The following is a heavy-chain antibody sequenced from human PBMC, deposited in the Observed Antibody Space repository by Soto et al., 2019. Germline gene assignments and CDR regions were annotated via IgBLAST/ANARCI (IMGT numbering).Heavy chain of an antibody. CDR1: GGSISTGGYY. D-gene: IGHD5-12*01. CDR2: IYCSGST. CDR3: AISRGYSDYDGYYYVMDV. J-gene: IGHJ6*02. Sequence: KTSETLSLTCTVSGGSISTGGYYWSWMRQHPGKGLEWIGYIYCSGSTYYTPSLKSRVTISVDTSKNQFSLRLTSVTAADTAVYYCAISRGYSDYDGYYYVMDVWGQGTKVTVSS. V-gene: IGHV4-31*03.